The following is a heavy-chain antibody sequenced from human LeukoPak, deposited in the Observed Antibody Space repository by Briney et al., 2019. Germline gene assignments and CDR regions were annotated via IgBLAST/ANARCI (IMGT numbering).Heavy chain of an antibody. D-gene: IGHD3-16*01. V-gene: IGHV4-38-2*02. CDR3: ARDVYYDYVWGADH. CDR2: IYHSGST. Sequence: SETLSLTCTVSGYSISSGYYWGWIRQPPGKGLEWIGSIYHSGSTYYNPSLKSRVTISVDTSKNQFSLKLSSVTAADTAVYYCARDVYYDYVWGADHWGQGTLVTVSS. CDR1: GYSISSGYY. J-gene: IGHJ4*02.